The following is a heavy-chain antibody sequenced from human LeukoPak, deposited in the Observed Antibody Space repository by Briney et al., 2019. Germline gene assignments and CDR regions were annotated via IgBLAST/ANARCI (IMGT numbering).Heavy chain of an antibody. V-gene: IGHV3-53*01. CDR2: IYSGGST. Sequence: GGSLRLSCAASGFTVSSNYMSWVRQAPGKGLEWVSVIYSGGSTYYADSVKGRFTISRDNSKNTLYLQMNSLRAEDTAMYYCARVPTLRGSYGMDVWGQGTTVTVSS. CDR3: ARVPTLRGSYGMDV. D-gene: IGHD2/OR15-2a*01. J-gene: IGHJ6*02. CDR1: GFTVSSNY.